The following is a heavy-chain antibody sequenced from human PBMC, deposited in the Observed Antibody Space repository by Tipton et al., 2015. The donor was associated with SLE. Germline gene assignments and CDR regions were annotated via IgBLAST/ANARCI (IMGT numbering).Heavy chain of an antibody. CDR3: ATSTVTTDPAYYYGMDV. CDR2: IRYDGSQK. V-gene: IGHV3-30*02. J-gene: IGHJ6*02. Sequence: GSLRLSCAASGFIFSSYGMHWVRPAPGKGLEWVALIRYDGSQKFYADSVKGRFTISRDNSKNMLFLQLSSLRAADTAVYYCATSTVTTDPAYYYGMDVWGQGTTVTVSS. CDR1: GFIFSSYG. D-gene: IGHD4-17*01.